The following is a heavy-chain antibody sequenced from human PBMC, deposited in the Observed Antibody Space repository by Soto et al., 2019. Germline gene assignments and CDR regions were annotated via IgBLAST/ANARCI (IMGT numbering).Heavy chain of an antibody. CDR2: ISSSSSYI. V-gene: IGHV3-21*01. D-gene: IGHD3-10*01. Sequence: GGSLRLSCAASGFTFSSYSMNWVRQAPGKGLEWVSSISSSSSYIYYADSVKGRFTISRDNAKNSLYLQMNSLRAEDTAVYYCARVVTMVRGVIPYYYYGMDVWGQGTTVTVSS. CDR3: ARVVTMVRGVIPYYYYGMDV. J-gene: IGHJ6*02. CDR1: GFTFSSYS.